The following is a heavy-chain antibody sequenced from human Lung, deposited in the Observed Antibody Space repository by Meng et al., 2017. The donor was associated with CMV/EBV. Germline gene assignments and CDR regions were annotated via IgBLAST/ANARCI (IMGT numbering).Heavy chain of an antibody. D-gene: IGHD2-2*01. CDR1: GFTFSSYA. J-gene: IGHJ4*02. Sequence: ETLSLTCAASGFTFSSYALNWVRQAPGRGLEWVSAIRGSGDGTNYADSVKGRFTISRDNSKNTVYLQMNSLRAEDTALYYCARSARWGFCTTTSCQDYFDYWGQGXLVTVSS. CDR3: ARSARWGFCTTTSCQDYFDY. V-gene: IGHV3-23*01. CDR2: IRGSGDGT.